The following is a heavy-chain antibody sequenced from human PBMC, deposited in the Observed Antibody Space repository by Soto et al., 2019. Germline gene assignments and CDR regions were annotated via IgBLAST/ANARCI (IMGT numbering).Heavy chain of an antibody. CDR2: INHSGIT. Sequence: SETLSLTCTVSGGSISSGGYYWSWIRQHPGKGLEWIGYINHSGITNYNPSLKSRVTISVDTSKNQFSLKLSSVTAADTAVYYCARDRRLITMVRGVSLWFDPWGQGTLVTVSS. D-gene: IGHD3-10*01. V-gene: IGHV4-31*03. CDR1: GGSISSGGYY. CDR3: ARDRRLITMVRGVSLWFDP. J-gene: IGHJ5*02.